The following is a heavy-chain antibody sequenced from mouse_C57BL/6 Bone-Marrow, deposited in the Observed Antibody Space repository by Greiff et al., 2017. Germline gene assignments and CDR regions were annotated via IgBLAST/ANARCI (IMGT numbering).Heavy chain of an antibody. CDR1: GYTFTSYW. CDR2: INPSNGGT. J-gene: IGHJ3*01. V-gene: IGHV1-53*01. CDR3: ARLGIYDGYYWFAY. Sequence: QVQLQQSGTELVKPGASVKLSCKASGYTFTSYWMHWVKQRPGQGLEWIGNINPSNGGTKYNEKFKSKATLTVDTSSSTAYVQLSSLTSEDSAVYYCARLGIYDGYYWFAYWGQGTLVTVSA. D-gene: IGHD2-3*01.